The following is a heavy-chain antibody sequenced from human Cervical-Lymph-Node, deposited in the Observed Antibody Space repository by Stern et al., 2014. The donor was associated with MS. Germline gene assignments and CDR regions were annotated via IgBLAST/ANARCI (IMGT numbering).Heavy chain of an antibody. CDR2: INPSTGST. Sequence: VQLVESGAEVKKPGASVKLSCRTSGYSFISNYIHWLRQAPGQGPEWMGLINPSTGSTNYAQKLQGTVRMTRDTSTSTVYLELSSLKSEDTAVYYCARDRKRTYDFDFWGQGTLVTVSS. CDR1: GYSFISNY. V-gene: IGHV1-46*04. J-gene: IGHJ4*02. D-gene: IGHD3-16*01. CDR3: ARDRKRTYDFDF.